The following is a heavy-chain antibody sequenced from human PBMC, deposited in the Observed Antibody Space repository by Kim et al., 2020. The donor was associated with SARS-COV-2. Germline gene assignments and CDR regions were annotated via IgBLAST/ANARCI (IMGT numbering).Heavy chain of an antibody. J-gene: IGHJ6*04. V-gene: IGHV4-59*08. Sequence: SETLSLTCTVSGDSISSYYWSWIRQPPGKGLEWIGYIYYSGSTNYNPSLKSRVTISVDTSKNQFSLKLSSVTAADTAVYYCASQRGAGLIYYYYYGMDVWGKGTTVTVSS. CDR3: ASQRGAGLIYYYYYGMDV. D-gene: IGHD3-10*01. CDR2: IYYSGST. CDR1: GDSISSYY.